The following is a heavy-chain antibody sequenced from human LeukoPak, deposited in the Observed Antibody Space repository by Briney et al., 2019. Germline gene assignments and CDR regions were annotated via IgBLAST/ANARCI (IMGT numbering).Heavy chain of an antibody. CDR2: FDAEDGET. V-gene: IGHV1-24*01. CDR3: ATSERIVMVRPLPFYP. J-gene: IGHJ5*02. CDR1: GYTLTELS. D-gene: IGHD3-10*01. Sequence: ASVKVSCKVSGYTLTELSMHWVRQAPGKGLEWVSGFDAEDGETIYAHKVQGRVTITEDTSTNTTYLQLNSLRAEDTAVYYCATSERIVMVRPLPFYPRGQGKLGTVSS.